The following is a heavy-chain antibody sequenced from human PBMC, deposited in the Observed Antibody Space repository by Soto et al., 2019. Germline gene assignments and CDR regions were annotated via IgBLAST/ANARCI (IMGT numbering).Heavy chain of an antibody. D-gene: IGHD6-19*01. V-gene: IGHV3-21*01. Sequence: EVQLVESGGGLVKPGGSLRLSCAASGFTFSSYSMNWVRQAPGKGLEWVSSISSSSSYIYYADSVKGRFTISRDNAKNSLYLQMNSLRAEDTAVYYCVLAVAGISYYYGMDVWGQGTTVTVSS. CDR2: ISSSSSYI. J-gene: IGHJ6*02. CDR1: GFTFSSYS. CDR3: VLAVAGISYYYGMDV.